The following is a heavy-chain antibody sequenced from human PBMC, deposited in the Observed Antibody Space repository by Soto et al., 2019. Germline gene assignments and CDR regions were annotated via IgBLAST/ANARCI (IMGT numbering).Heavy chain of an antibody. CDR1: GSTFTGHY. CDR3: GKGRSGKIVVCD. J-gene: IGHJ4*02. CDR2: IGPESGAT. D-gene: IGHD6-19*01. V-gene: IGHV1-2*02. Sequence: GGPVTVSCKASGSTFTGHYIHWVRQAPEQGPEWMGEIGPESGATRYAQKFQGRVTMTMDMSITTVYMELSNLSPDDTAVYDWGKGRSGKIVVCDRAQGTAVTVSS.